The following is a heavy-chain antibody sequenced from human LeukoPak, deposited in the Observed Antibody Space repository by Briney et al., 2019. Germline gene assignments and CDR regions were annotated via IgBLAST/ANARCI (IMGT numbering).Heavy chain of an antibody. CDR3: ARGIRSDGFSVFDL. J-gene: IGHJ2*01. D-gene: IGHD3-3*02. CDR1: GFTFGDSV. Sequence: GGSLRLSCAASGFTFGDSVMHWIRQAPGKGLEWISDISWNNANIDYAGSVNGRFTISRDNARNSLYLQMNSLRPEDTALYYCARGIRSDGFSVFDLWGRGTLVTVSS. CDR2: ISWNNANI. V-gene: IGHV3-9*01.